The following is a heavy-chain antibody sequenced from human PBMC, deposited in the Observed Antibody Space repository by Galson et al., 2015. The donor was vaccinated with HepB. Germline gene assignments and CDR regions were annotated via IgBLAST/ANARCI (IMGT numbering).Heavy chain of an antibody. CDR1: GFTFSSYG. CDR3: ARDGTIFGVVIARSHYYYMDV. CDR2: IWYDGSNK. V-gene: IGHV3-33*01. J-gene: IGHJ6*03. D-gene: IGHD3-3*01. Sequence: SLRLSCAASGFTFSSYGMHWVRQAPGKGLEWVAVIWYDGSNKYYADSVKGRFTISRDNSKNTLYLQMNSLRAEDTAVYYCARDGTIFGVVIARSHYYYMDVWGKGTTVTVSS.